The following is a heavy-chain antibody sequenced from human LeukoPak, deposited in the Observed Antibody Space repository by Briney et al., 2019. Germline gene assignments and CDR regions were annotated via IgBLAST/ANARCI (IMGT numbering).Heavy chain of an antibody. V-gene: IGHV1-24*01. CDR3: ATGSLTDAFDI. Sequence: ASVKVSCKVSGYTIIDLSMHWVRQAPGKGLEWMGGFDPEHGETIYAQKFQGRVTMTEDTSTDTAYMELSSLRSEDTAIYYCATGSLTDAFDIWGQGTMVTVSS. J-gene: IGHJ3*02. CDR1: GYTIIDLS. CDR2: FDPEHGET.